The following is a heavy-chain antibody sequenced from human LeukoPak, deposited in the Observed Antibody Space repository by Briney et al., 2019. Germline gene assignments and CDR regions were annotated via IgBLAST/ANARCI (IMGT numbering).Heavy chain of an antibody. CDR3: ARAIAVAYRHLDY. Sequence: SETLSLTCAVYGGSFSGYYCSWIRQPPGKGLEWIGEINHSGSTNYNPSLKSRVTISVDTSKNQFSLKLSSVTAADTAVYYCARAIAVAYRHLDYWGQGTLVTVSS. V-gene: IGHV4-34*01. J-gene: IGHJ4*02. CDR2: INHSGST. CDR1: GGSFSGYY. D-gene: IGHD6-19*01.